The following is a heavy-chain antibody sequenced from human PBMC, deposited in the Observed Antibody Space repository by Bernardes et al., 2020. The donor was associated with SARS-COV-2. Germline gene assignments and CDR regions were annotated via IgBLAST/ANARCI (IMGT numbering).Heavy chain of an antibody. CDR2: IYYSGST. CDR3: ARGGYDYVWGSYRHPFDY. Sequence: SETLSLTCTVSGGSVSSGSYYWSWIRQPPGKGLEWIGYIYYSGSTNYNPSLKSRVTISVDTSKNQFSLKLSSVTAADTAVYYCARGGYDYVWGSYRHPFDYWGQGTLVTVSS. V-gene: IGHV4-61*01. D-gene: IGHD3-16*02. J-gene: IGHJ4*02. CDR1: GGSVSSGSYY.